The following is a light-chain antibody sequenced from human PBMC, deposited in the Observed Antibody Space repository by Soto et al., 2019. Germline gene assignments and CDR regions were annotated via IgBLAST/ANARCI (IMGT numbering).Light chain of an antibody. CDR3: QQSYSSLRT. J-gene: IGKJ4*01. V-gene: IGKV1-39*01. CDR2: AAY. Sequence: DIRLTKSPASLLAPQGDRVTIACRASQSISDYVNWYQLKPGKAPKLLIYAAYTLQSGVPSRFSGSGSGTDFTLSINMLQPEDFATYCCQQSYSSLRTFGGGTKVDIK. CDR1: QSISDY.